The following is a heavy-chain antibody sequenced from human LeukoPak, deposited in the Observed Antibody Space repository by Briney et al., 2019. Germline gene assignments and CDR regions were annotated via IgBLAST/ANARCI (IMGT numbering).Heavy chain of an antibody. V-gene: IGHV3-21*06. CDR2: ITSGGGYT. D-gene: IGHD3-9*01. CDR1: GFTVSHYY. J-gene: IGHJ4*02. Sequence: GGSLRLSCGVSGFTVSHYYMHWVRQAPGKGLEWVSSITSGGGYTYYADSVKGRFTTSRDNAKNSLSLRLDSLRAEDTAVYYCARGHYDVLTSSYKWTPDYWGQGTLVTVSS. CDR3: ARGHYDVLTSSYKWTPDY.